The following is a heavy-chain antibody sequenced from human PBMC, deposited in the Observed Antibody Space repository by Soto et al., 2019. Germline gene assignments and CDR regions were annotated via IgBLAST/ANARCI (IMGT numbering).Heavy chain of an antibody. J-gene: IGHJ4*02. Sequence: QVHLVQSGAEVKKPGSSVKVSCKASGGTFSTYAISWVRQAPGQGLEWMGGIIPMFGTASYAQKFQGRVTITADESTSTAYMELSSLRSEDTAVYYCARPHRYYDSTGYGCFDYWGQGTLVTVSS. CDR2: IIPMFGTA. CDR3: ARPHRYYDSTGYGCFDY. D-gene: IGHD3-22*01. CDR1: GGTFSTYA. V-gene: IGHV1-69*12.